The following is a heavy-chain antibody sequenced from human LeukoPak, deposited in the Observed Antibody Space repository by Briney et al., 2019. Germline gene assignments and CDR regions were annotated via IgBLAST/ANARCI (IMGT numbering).Heavy chain of an antibody. Sequence: GASVKVSCKASGYSFADYYMHWVRQAPGQGIEWMGWIKRNSGGTRSAQKFQGRVTMTRDTSISTAYMELSSLRYDDTAVYYCATNILVRDIINWFDPWGQGTLVTVSS. CDR1: GYSFADYY. V-gene: IGHV1-2*02. J-gene: IGHJ5*02. D-gene: IGHD3-10*01. CDR2: IKRNSGGT. CDR3: ATNILVRDIINWFDP.